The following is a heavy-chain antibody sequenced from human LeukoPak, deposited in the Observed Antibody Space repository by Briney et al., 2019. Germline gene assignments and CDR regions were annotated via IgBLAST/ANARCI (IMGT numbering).Heavy chain of an antibody. D-gene: IGHD6-6*01. V-gene: IGHV3-21*01. CDR3: ARGVAARHWSDP. Sequence: PGGSLRLSCAASGFTFSSYSMNWVRQAPGKGLEWVSSISSSSSYIYYADSVKGRFTISRDNAKNSLYLQMNSLRAEDTAVYYCARGVAARHWSDPWGQGTLVTVSS. CDR1: GFTFSSYS. CDR2: ISSSSSYI. J-gene: IGHJ5*02.